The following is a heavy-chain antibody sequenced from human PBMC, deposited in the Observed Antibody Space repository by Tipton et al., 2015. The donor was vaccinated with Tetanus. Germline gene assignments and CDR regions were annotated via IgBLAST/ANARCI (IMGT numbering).Heavy chain of an antibody. CDR3: ARGGRDAYNNPLGAFDV. CDR1: GDSMTRYY. CDR2: IFASGST. D-gene: IGHD5-24*01. Sequence: TLSLTCTVSGDSMTRYYWSWIRQPPGKGLEWISYIFASGSTNYNPALKSRVTISMDTSKNQISLNLTSVTAADTAVYYCARGGRDAYNNPLGAFDVWGRGTTVTVSS. V-gene: IGHV4-4*08. J-gene: IGHJ3*01.